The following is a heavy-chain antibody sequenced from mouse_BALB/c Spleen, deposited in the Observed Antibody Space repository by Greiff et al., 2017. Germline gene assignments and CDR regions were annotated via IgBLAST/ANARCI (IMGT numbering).Heavy chain of an antibody. CDR1: GFTFSSYA. Sequence: EVMLVESGGGLVKPGGSLKLSCAASGFTFSSYAMSWVRQTPEKRLEWVASISSGGSTYYPDSVKGRFTISRDNARNILYLQMSSLRSEDTAMYYCARDGPYAMDYWGQGTSVTVSS. J-gene: IGHJ4*01. D-gene: IGHD1-1*02. CDR3: ARDGPYAMDY. V-gene: IGHV5-6-5*01. CDR2: ISSGGST.